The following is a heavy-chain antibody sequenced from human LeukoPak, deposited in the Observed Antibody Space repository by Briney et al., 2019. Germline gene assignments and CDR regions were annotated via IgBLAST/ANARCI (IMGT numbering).Heavy chain of an antibody. CDR3: AGDLSPGPYCSSTSCYTPFDY. Sequence: GGSLRLSCGASGFTFSSYSTNWVRQAPGKGLEWVAVIWYDGSNKYYADSVKGRFTISRDNSKNTLYLQMNSLRAEDTAVYYCAGDLSPGPYCSSTSCYTPFDYWGQGTLVTVSS. CDR2: IWYDGSNK. J-gene: IGHJ4*02. D-gene: IGHD2-2*02. V-gene: IGHV3-33*08. CDR1: GFTFSSYS.